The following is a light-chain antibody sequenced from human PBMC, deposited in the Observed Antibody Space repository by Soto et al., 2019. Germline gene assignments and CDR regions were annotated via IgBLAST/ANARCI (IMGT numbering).Light chain of an antibody. J-gene: IGLJ1*01. Sequence: QSVLTQPPSASGTPGQRVTISASGSSSNIGSNPVSWYQQRPGTAPKLLIYDNDERPSGVPVRFSGSKSATSASLAISGLQSEDEGDHYCATWDDSRNGYVFGPGTKVTVL. CDR3: ATWDDSRNGYV. CDR2: DND. CDR1: SSNIGSNP. V-gene: IGLV1-44*01.